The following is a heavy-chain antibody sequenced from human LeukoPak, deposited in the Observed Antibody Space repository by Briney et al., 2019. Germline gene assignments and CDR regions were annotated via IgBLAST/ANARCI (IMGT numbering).Heavy chain of an antibody. CDR3: ARTPRGLPSFNWFDP. D-gene: IGHD3-10*01. CDR1: GYTFTSYG. Sequence: ASVKVSCKASGYTFTSYGINWVRQAPGQGLEWVGWISLYNGNTNSAQKLQGRVTMTTDTSTTTAYMELRSLRSDDTAVYYCARTPRGLPSFNWFDPWGQGTLVTVSS. J-gene: IGHJ5*02. V-gene: IGHV1-18*01. CDR2: ISLYNGNT.